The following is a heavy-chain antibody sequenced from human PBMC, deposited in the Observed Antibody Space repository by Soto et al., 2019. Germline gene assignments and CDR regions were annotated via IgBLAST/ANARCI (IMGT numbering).Heavy chain of an antibody. CDR2: IYPADSQT. V-gene: IGHV5-51*01. CDR1: GFTLNTYW. Sequence: GESVKISCVVSGFTLNTYWIAWVCQMIGKGLERMGAIYPADSQTRYSPTVQAQVAISADKSVNTAYLQWRSLKASDTAIYCCVRQATGYKSKWFDPGGQGTLVTVSS. J-gene: IGHJ5*02. D-gene: IGHD1-20*01. CDR3: VRQATGYKSKWFDP.